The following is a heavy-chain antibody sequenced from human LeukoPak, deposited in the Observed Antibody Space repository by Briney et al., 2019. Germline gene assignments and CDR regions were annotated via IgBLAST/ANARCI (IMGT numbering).Heavy chain of an antibody. CDR1: GYTFTGYH. J-gene: IGHJ4*02. V-gene: IGHV1-18*04. CDR3: ARDLLDFWSAPTYLDY. D-gene: IGHD3-3*01. Sequence: ASVKVSCKASGYTFTGYHVHWVRQAPGQGLEWMGWISAYDGNTDYVQKFQGRVIMTKDTITSTVYMELTNLRSDDTAVYYCARDLLDFWSAPTYLDYWGQGTLVTVSS. CDR2: ISAYDGNT.